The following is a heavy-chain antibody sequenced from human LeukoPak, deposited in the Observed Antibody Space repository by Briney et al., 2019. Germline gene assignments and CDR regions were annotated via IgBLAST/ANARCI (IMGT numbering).Heavy chain of an antibody. J-gene: IGHJ4*02. CDR3: ARGWDYYDTSGYRTSFNY. CDR1: GGSISSYY. V-gene: IGHV4-59*01. D-gene: IGHD3-22*01. Sequence: KTSETLSLTCTVSGGSISSYYWSWVRQPPGKGLEWIGYIHYRGSTNYNPSLKSRVTISVDTSKNQFSLKLSSVTAADTAVYYCARGWDYYDTSGYRTSFNYWGQGHLVTVSS. CDR2: IHYRGST.